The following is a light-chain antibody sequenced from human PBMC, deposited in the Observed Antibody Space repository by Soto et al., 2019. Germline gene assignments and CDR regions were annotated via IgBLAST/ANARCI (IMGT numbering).Light chain of an antibody. CDR1: QGISNW. CDR3: LQADNFPRT. J-gene: IGKJ2*01. V-gene: IGKV1-12*01. Sequence: DIQMTQSPSSVSASVGDRVTITCRASQGISNWLAWYHQKPGKAPKLLIYAASNLHSGVPSRFSGSGSWTDFTLTISSLQAEDFSTSSGLQADNFPRTFGQGTKLEI. CDR2: AAS.